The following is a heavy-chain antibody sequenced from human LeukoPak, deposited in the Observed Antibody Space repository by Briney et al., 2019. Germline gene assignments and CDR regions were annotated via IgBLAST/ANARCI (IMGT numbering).Heavy chain of an antibody. V-gene: IGHV3-23*01. CDR3: AKDMAEVAVAGTDY. Sequence: GALRLSCAASGFTFSSYGMSWVRQAPGKGLEWVSAISGSGGSTYYADSAKGRFTISRDNSKNTLYLQMNSLRAEDTAVYYCAKDMAEVAVAGTDYWGQGTLVTVSS. D-gene: IGHD6-19*01. CDR1: GFTFSSYG. CDR2: ISGSGGST. J-gene: IGHJ4*02.